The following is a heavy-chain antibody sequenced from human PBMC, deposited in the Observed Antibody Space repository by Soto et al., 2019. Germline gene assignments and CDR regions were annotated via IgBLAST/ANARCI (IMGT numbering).Heavy chain of an antibody. D-gene: IGHD3-22*01. V-gene: IGHV4-59*08. CDR1: GGSISSYY. CDR3: ARAEYYYDSSGYLDY. CDR2: IYYSGST. Sequence: PSETLSLTCTVSGGSISSYYWSWIRQPPGKGLEWIGYIYYSGSTNYNPSLKSRVTISVDTSKNQFSLKLSSVTAADTAVYYCARAEYYYDSSGYLDYWGQGTLVTVSS. J-gene: IGHJ4*02.